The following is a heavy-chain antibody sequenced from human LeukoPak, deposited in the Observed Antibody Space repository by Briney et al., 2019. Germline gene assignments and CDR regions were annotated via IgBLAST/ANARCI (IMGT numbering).Heavy chain of an antibody. D-gene: IGHD3-10*01. CDR3: ARLKYYYGSGSYPAYYFDY. CDR2: ISAYNGNT. CDR1: GYSFTSYG. Sequence: ASVKVSCKASGYSFTSYGISWVRQAPGQGLEWMGWISAYNGNTNYAQKLQGRVTMTTDTSTSTAYMELRSLRSDDTAVYYCARLKYYYGSGSYPAYYFDYWGQGTLVTVS. V-gene: IGHV1-18*01. J-gene: IGHJ4*02.